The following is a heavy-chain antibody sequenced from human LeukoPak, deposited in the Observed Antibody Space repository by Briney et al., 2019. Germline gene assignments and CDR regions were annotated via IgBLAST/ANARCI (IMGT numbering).Heavy chain of an antibody. CDR3: VRDETTLWCNGGSCYQFDY. J-gene: IGHJ4*02. V-gene: IGHV1-2*02. CDR1: GYTFTCYY. Sequence: ASVKVSCKASGYTFTCYYIHWVRQAPGQGLEWMGWINPNSGGTNYAQNFQGRVTMTRDTSISTAYMDLSSLRSDDTAVYYCVRDETTLWCNGGSCYQFDYWGQGTLVTVSS. D-gene: IGHD2-15*01. CDR2: INPNSGGT.